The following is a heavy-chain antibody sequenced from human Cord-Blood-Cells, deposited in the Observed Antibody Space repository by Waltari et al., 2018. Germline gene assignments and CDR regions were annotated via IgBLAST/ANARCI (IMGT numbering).Heavy chain of an antibody. J-gene: IGHJ3*02. CDR3: ARPNYDSSGYYHAFDI. CDR1: GGSISSSSYY. D-gene: IGHD3-22*01. V-gene: IGHV4-39*01. CDR2: IYYSGST. Sequence: QLQLQESGPGLVKPSETLSLTCTVSGGSISSSSYYWGWIRKPPGKGLEWIGSIYYSGSTYYNPSLKSRVTISVDTSKNQFSLKLSSVTAADTAVYYCARPNYDSSGYYHAFDIWGQGTMVTVSS.